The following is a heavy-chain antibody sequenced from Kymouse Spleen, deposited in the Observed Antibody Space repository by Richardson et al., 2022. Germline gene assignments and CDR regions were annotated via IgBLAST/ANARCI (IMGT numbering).Heavy chain of an antibody. J-gene: IGHJ3*02. CDR2: IYYSGST. CDR3: ARPYCTNGVCHAFDI. V-gene: IGHV4-39*01. Sequence: QLQLQESGPGLVKPSETLSLTCTVSGGSISSSSYYWGWIRQPPGKGLEWIGSIYYSGSTYYNPSLKSRVTISVDTSKNQFSLKLSSVTAADTAVYYCARPYCTNGVCHAFDIWGQGTMVTVSS. CDR1: GGSISSSSYY. D-gene: IGHD2-8*01.